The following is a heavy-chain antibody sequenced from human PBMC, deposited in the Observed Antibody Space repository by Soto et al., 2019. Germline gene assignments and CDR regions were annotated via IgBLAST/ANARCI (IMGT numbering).Heavy chain of an antibody. CDR2: IDPSDSYT. V-gene: IGHV5-10-1*01. Sequence: GESLKISCKGSGYSFTSYYISWVRQMPGKGLEWMGRIDPSDSYTNYSPSFQGHVTISADKSISTAYLQWSSLKASDTAMYYCARHFNYYYDSSGYLPSDAFDIWGQGTMVTVSS. J-gene: IGHJ3*02. D-gene: IGHD3-22*01. CDR1: GYSFTSYY. CDR3: ARHFNYYYDSSGYLPSDAFDI.